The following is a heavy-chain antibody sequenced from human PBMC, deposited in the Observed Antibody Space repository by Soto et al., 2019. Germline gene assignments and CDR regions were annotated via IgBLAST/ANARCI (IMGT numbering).Heavy chain of an antibody. CDR2: ISGSGGST. J-gene: IGHJ5*02. CDR3: AKDPRTTVTTGWFDT. V-gene: IGHV3-23*01. Sequence: GGSLKLSSAASGFPFSTYSMSWVRQAPGKGLEWVSTISGSGGSTYSADSVKGRFTISRDNSKNTLYLQMKRLRVDDTAVYYCAKDPRTTVTTGWFDTWGQGTLVTVSS. CDR1: GFPFSTYS. D-gene: IGHD4-17*01.